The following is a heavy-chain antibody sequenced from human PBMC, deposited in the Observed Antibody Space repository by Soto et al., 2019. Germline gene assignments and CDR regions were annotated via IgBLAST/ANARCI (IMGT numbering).Heavy chain of an antibody. CDR1: GFTFGDSY. CDR2: ISPGSRYP. CDR3: VRGGGGGLFDP. D-gene: IGHD2-15*01. J-gene: IGHJ5*02. V-gene: IGHV3-11*06. Sequence: QVQLVESGGGLVPPGGSLRLSCAGSGFTFGDSYMSWIRQAPGKGLEWLSYISPGSRYPAYADSVKGRFTISRDNAKRSLYLQMMSLTAEDTAIYYCVRGGGGGLFDPCGQGTMVTVAS.